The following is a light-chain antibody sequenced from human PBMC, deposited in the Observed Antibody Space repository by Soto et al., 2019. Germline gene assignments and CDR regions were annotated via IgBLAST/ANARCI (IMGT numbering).Light chain of an antibody. CDR3: SSYTSSSTRV. Sequence: QSVLTQPRSVSGSPGQSVTISCTGTSSDVGGYNYVSWYQQHPGKAPKLMIYEVSKRPSGVSNRFSGSKSGNTASLTISGLQAEDEADYYCSSYTSSSTRVFGGGTKLTVL. V-gene: IGLV2-14*01. CDR2: EVS. J-gene: IGLJ2*01. CDR1: SSDVGGYNY.